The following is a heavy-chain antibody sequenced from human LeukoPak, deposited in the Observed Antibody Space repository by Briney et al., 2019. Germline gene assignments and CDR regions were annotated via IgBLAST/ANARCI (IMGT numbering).Heavy chain of an antibody. Sequence: GGSLRLSCAASGFTFSSYAMSWVRQAPGKGLEWVSAISGSGGSTYHADSVKGRFTISRDNSKNTLYLQMNSLRAEDTAVYYCAKCEYFDKYYFDYWGQGTLVTVSS. J-gene: IGHJ4*02. V-gene: IGHV3-23*01. CDR1: GFTFSSYA. D-gene: IGHD3-22*01. CDR2: ISGSGGST. CDR3: AKCEYFDKYYFDY.